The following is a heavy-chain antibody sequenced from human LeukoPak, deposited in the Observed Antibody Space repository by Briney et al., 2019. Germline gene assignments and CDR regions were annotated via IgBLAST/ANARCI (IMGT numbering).Heavy chain of an antibody. J-gene: IGHJ5*02. CDR1: SGSFNSYY. D-gene: IGHD3-22*01. Sequence: SETLSLTCSVSSGSFNSYYWSWIRQPPGKGLEWIGYIYYSGSTNYNPSLKSRVTISVDTSKNQFSLKLSSVTAADTAVYYCARDSSGLNWFDPWGQGTLVTVSS. V-gene: IGHV4-59*12. CDR3: ARDSSGLNWFDP. CDR2: IYYSGST.